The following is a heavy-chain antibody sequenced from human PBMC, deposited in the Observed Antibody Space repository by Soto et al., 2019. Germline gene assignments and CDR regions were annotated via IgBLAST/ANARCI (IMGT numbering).Heavy chain of an antibody. J-gene: IGHJ4*02. CDR1: GFSLTPGVG. CDR2: VYWDDDK. CDR3: ATLTADF. V-gene: IGHV2-5*02. Sequence: ITLEESGPTLVKPTETLTLTCTFSGFSLTPGVGVGWVRQPPGKALEWLALVYWDDDKHYTPSLMSRLTITKDISKGQVVITMTNMDPVDTATYYCATLTADFWGPGTRVTVSS.